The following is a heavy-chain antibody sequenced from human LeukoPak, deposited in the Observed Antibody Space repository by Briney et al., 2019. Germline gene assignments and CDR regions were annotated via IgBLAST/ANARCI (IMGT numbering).Heavy chain of an antibody. D-gene: IGHD3-22*01. CDR2: ISSSSSYI. CDR1: GFTFSSYS. J-gene: IGHJ4*02. Sequence: GGSLRLSXAASGFTFSSYSMNWVRQAPGKGLEWVSSISSSSSYIYYADSVKGRFTISRDNAKNLLYLQMNSLRAEDTAVYYCARAGLSTMIVVDWGQGTLVTVSS. V-gene: IGHV3-21*01. CDR3: ARAGLSTMIVVD.